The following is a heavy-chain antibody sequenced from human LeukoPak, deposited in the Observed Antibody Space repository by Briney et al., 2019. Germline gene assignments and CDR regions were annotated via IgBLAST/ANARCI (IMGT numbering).Heavy chain of an antibody. CDR3: ARVGTAMVTRVFDY. V-gene: IGHV3-7*01. CDR2: IKQDGSEK. J-gene: IGHJ4*02. Sequence: GGSLRLSCAASGFTFSSYWMSWVRQAPGKGLESVANIKQDGSEKYYVDSVKGRFTISRDNAKNSLYLQMNSLRAEDTAVYYCARVGTAMVTRVFDYWGQGTLVTVSS. D-gene: IGHD5-18*01. CDR1: GFTFSSYW.